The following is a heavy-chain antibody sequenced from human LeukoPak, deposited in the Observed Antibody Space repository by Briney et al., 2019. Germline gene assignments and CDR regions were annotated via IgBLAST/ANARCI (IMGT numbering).Heavy chain of an antibody. Sequence: QPGGSLRLSCAASGFTFSSNAMSWVRQAPGKGLEWVSVISNNGGSTYYADSVKGRFTISRDNSKNTLFLQMNSLRAEDTGIYYCTKDRRMTTVTCLDYWGQGTLVTVSS. D-gene: IGHD4-17*01. CDR2: ISNNGGST. CDR1: GFTFSSNA. V-gene: IGHV3-23*01. CDR3: TKDRRMTTVTCLDY. J-gene: IGHJ4*02.